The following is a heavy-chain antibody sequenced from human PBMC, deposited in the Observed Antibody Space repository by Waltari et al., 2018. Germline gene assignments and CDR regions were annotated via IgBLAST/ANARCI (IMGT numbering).Heavy chain of an antibody. V-gene: IGHV1-2*02. J-gene: IGHJ6*03. Sequence: VELVQSGTAVRQPGASVKVSCKASGYTFTGYYLHWVRRAPGQGLEWMGWINPDNGDTNLAQKFQGRVTLTRDTSVSTGYLDLGRLTSDDTAVYYCARAPYFYYYYMDVWGNGTAVTVSS. CDR1: GYTFTGYY. CDR2: INPDNGDT. CDR3: ARAPYFYYYYMDV.